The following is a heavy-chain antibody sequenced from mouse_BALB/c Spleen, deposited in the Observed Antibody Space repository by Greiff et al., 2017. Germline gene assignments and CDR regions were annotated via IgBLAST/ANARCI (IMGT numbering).Heavy chain of an antibody. J-gene: IGHJ3*01. D-gene: IGHD2-3*01. CDR2: ISCYNGAT. CDR3: ARSDRPIYDGYSWFAY. CDR1: GYSFTGYY. V-gene: IGHV1S34*01. Sequence: LVKTGASVKISCKASGYSFTGYYMHWVKQSHGKSLEWIGYISCYNGATSYNQKFKGKATFTVDTSSSTAYMQFNSLTSEDSAVYYCARSDRPIYDGYSWFAYWGQGTLVTVSA.